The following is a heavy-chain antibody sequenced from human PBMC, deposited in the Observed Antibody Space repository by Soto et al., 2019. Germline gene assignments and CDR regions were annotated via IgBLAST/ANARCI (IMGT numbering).Heavy chain of an antibody. V-gene: IGHV3-9*01. J-gene: IGHJ5*02. D-gene: IGHD2-2*01. CDR3: AKDSSDDIVVVPAATYTDDHWFDP. CDR1: GFTFDDYA. Sequence: GGSLRLSCAASGFTFDDYAMHWARQAPGKGLEWVSGISWNSGSIGYADSVKGRFTISRDNAKNSLYLQMNSLRAEDTALYYCAKDSSDDIVVVPAATYTDDHWFDPWGQGTLVTVSS. CDR2: ISWNSGSI.